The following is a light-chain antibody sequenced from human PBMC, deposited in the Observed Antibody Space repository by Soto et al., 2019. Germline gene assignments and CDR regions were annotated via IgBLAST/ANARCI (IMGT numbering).Light chain of an antibody. CDR1: SGHSSYA. V-gene: IGLV4-69*01. J-gene: IGLJ3*02. Sequence: QSVLTQSPSASASLGASVKLTCTLSSGHSSYAIAWHQQQPEKGPRYLMKLNSDGSHSKGDGIPDRFSGSSSGAERYLTISRLQSEDEADYYCQTWGTGPSWVFGGGTKLTVL. CDR3: QTWGTGPSWV. CDR2: LNSDGSH.